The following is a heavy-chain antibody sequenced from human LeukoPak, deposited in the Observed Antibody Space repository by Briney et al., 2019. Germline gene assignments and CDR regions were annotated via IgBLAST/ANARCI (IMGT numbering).Heavy chain of an antibody. Sequence: SETLSLTCTVSGCSISSYYWSWIRQPPGKGLEWIGYIYYSGSTNYNPSLKSRVTISVDTSKNQFSLKLSSVTAADTAVYYCARAVYSGYDYGGFDCWGQGTLVTVSS. V-gene: IGHV4-59*01. CDR1: GCSISSYY. CDR2: IYYSGST. J-gene: IGHJ4*02. D-gene: IGHD5-12*01. CDR3: ARAVYSGYDYGGFDC.